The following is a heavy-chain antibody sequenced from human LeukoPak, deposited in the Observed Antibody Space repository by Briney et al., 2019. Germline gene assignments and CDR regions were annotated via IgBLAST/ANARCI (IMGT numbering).Heavy chain of an antibody. CDR3: ARSPQHYYGSPSYYFDY. D-gene: IGHD3-10*01. CDR1: GFTFSSYE. CDR2: ISSSGSTI. Sequence: QPGRSLRLSCAASGFTFSSYEMNWVRQAPGKGLEWVSYISSSGSTIYYADSVKGRFTISRDNAKNSLYLQMNSLRAEDTAVYYCARSPQHYYGSPSYYFDYWGQGTLVTVSS. J-gene: IGHJ4*02. V-gene: IGHV3-48*03.